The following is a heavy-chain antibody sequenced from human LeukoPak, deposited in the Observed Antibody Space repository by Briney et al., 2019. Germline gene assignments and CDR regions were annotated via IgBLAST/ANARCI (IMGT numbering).Heavy chain of an antibody. J-gene: IGHJ1*01. Sequence: SETLSLTCTVSGGSISSSSYYWGWICLPPWKGLEWIGSIYYSGSTYYNPSLKSRVTISVDTSKNQFSLKLSSVTAADTAVYYCARQRGPPYSSKGNEYFQHWGQGTLVTVSS. CDR3: ARQRGPPYSSKGNEYFQH. CDR1: GGSISSSSYY. V-gene: IGHV4-39*01. D-gene: IGHD6-13*01. CDR2: IYYSGST.